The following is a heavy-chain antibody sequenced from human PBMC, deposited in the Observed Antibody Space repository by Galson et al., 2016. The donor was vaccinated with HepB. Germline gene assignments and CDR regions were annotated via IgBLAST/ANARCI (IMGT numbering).Heavy chain of an antibody. CDR1: GGSISSNYY. V-gene: IGHV4-39*01. CDR3: ARPPPVVSPFVGIKGFDGFDF. D-gene: IGHD5/OR15-5a*01. J-gene: IGHJ3*01. CDR2: IYYTGST. Sequence: SETLSLTCTVSGGSISSNYYWGWFRQPPGKGLEWIGSIYYTGSTYYNPSLKNRVTISVDTSKNQFSLNLSSVTAADTAVYFCARPPPVVSPFVGIKGFDGFDFWGQGTMVIVSS.